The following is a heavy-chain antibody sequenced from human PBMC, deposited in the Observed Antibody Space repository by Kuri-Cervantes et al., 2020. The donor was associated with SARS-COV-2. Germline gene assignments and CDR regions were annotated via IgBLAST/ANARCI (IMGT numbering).Heavy chain of an antibody. CDR2: IYTSGST. CDR3: ATDGGELPYFDY. V-gene: IGHV4-4*07. D-gene: IGHD2-21*01. CDR1: GGSISSYY. J-gene: IGHJ4*02. Sequence: GSLRLSCTVSGGSISSYYWSWIRQPAGKGLEWIGRIYTSGSTNYNPSLKSRVTMSVDTSKNQFSLRLTSVTAADPAVYYCATDGGELPYFDYWGQGTLVTVSS.